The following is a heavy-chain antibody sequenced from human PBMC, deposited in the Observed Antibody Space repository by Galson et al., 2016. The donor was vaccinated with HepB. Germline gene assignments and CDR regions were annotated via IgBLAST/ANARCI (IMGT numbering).Heavy chain of an antibody. Sequence: TLSLTCSVSGGSINTFSYYWSWIRQRPGEGLEWIGYIHSSGSPYYNPSLKSRVSLSIDTSKNQFSLELRSVTAADTAMYYCARRGTYYFDYWAKEPWSPSPQ. CDR3: ARRGTYYFDY. CDR1: GGSINTFSYY. CDR2: IHSSGSP. D-gene: IGHD1-1*01. J-gene: IGHJ4*01. V-gene: IGHV4-31*03.